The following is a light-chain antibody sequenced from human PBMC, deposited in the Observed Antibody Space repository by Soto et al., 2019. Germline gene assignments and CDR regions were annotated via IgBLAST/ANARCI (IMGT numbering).Light chain of an antibody. V-gene: IGLV1-44*01. Sequence: QSVLTQPPSASGTPGQRVTISCSGSSSNIGSNTVTWYQQLPGTAPQLLIHSNNQRPSGVPDRIPGPKSRTSASLAISGLQSEDKRDYYCAAWDDSLNGWVFGAGTKLTVL. CDR1: SSNIGSNT. CDR3: AAWDDSLNGWV. J-gene: IGLJ3*02. CDR2: SNN.